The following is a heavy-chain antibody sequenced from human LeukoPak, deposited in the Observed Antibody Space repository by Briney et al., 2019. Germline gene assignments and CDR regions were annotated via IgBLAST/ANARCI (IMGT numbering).Heavy chain of an antibody. V-gene: IGHV1-24*01. CDR3: ATDLSDYIWGSYRYSYDY. Sequence: ASVKVSRKVSGYTLTELSMHWVRQAPGKGLEWMGGFDPEDGEAIYAQKFQGRVTMTEDTSTDTAYMELSSLRSEDTAVYYCATDLSDYIWGSYRYSYDYWGQGTLVTVSS. CDR2: FDPEDGEA. J-gene: IGHJ4*02. D-gene: IGHD3-16*02. CDR1: GYTLTELS.